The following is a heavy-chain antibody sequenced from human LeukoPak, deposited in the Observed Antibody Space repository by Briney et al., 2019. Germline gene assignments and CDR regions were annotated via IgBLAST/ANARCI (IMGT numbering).Heavy chain of an antibody. CDR1: GFTFSSYG. J-gene: IGHJ4*02. Sequence: PGGSLRLSCAASGFTFSSYGMHWVRQAPGKGLEWVAFIRYDGGNKYYADSVKGRFTISRGNSKNTLYLQMNSLRAEDTAVYYCAKDRLYYNYFDYWGQGTLVTVSS. CDR3: AKDRLYYNYFDY. V-gene: IGHV3-30*02. CDR2: IRYDGGNK. D-gene: IGHD3-10*01.